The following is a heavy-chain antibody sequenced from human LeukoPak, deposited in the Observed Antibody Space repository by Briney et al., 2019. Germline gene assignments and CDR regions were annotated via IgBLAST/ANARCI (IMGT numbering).Heavy chain of an antibody. J-gene: IGHJ4*02. CDR3: ARGHDYGDYVY. CDR2: IIPIFGTA. D-gene: IGHD4-17*01. Sequence: ASVKVSCKASGGTFSSYAISWVPQAPGQGLEWMGGIIPIFGTANYAQKFQGRVTITADESTSTAYMELSSLRSEDTAVYYCARGHDYGDYVYWGQGTLVTVSS. V-gene: IGHV1-69*13. CDR1: GGTFSSYA.